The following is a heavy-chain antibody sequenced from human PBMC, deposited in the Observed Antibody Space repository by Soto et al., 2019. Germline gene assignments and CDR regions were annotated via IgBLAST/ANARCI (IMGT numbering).Heavy chain of an antibody. CDR2: ISSSSSTI. CDR1: GFTFSSYS. CDR3: ARAGDYGDYVFDY. J-gene: IGHJ4*02. D-gene: IGHD4-17*01. V-gene: IGHV3-48*01. Sequence: EVQLVESGGGLVQPGGSLRLSCAASGFTFSSYSMNWVRQAPGKGPEWVSYISSSSSTIYYADSVKGRFTISRDNAKNSLYLQMNSLRAEDTAVYYCARAGDYGDYVFDYWGQGTLVTVSS.